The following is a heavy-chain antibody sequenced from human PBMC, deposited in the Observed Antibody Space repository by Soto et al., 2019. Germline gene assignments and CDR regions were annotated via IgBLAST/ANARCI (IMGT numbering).Heavy chain of an antibody. CDR2: IKQDGSEK. CDR1: GFTFSSYW. J-gene: IGHJ4*02. CDR3: ARDRYDFWSGYRPYYFDY. Sequence: VVSLRLSCAASGFTFSSYWMSWVRQAPGKGLEWVANIKQDGSEKYYVDSVKGRFTISRDNAKNSLYLQMNSLRAEDTAVYYCARDRYDFWSGYRPYYFDYWGQGTLLTVSS. D-gene: IGHD3-3*01. V-gene: IGHV3-7*03.